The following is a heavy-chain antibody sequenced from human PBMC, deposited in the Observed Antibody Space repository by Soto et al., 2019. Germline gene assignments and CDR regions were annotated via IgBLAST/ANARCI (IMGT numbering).Heavy chain of an antibody. CDR3: TRVGGSVSGMDV. D-gene: IGHD1-26*01. CDR1: GFTFSSYW. V-gene: IGHV3-74*01. J-gene: IGHJ6*02. CDR2: IDNAGSSV. Sequence: EVQLVESGGGLVQPGGSLRLSCAASGFTFSSYWMHWVRQAPGKGLVWVSRIDNAGSSVRYADSVKGRFTISRDNAKNTLYRQMNSLRAEDTAVYYCTRVGGSVSGMDVWGQGTRSPSP.